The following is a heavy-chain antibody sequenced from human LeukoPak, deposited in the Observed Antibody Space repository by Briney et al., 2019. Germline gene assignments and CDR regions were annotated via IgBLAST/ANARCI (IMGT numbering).Heavy chain of an antibody. Sequence: PETLSLTCTVSGGSISSYYWTWIRQSPGKGLEWIGYIYNSGTTSYNPTLTSRVTISVDTSKNQFSLKLSSVTAADTAVYYCARHFSTYCSGTSCFYYYMDVWSKGTTVTVSS. CDR1: GGSISSYY. D-gene: IGHD2-2*01. J-gene: IGHJ6*03. CDR2: IYNSGTT. V-gene: IGHV4-59*08. CDR3: ARHFSTYCSGTSCFYYYMDV.